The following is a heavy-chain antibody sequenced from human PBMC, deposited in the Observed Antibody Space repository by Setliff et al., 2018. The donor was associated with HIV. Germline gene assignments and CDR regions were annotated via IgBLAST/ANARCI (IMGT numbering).Heavy chain of an antibody. CDR3: ARPGDYYKFWSGPGRSHDLDI. CDR2: ISSSSSTI. Sequence: PGGSLRLSCAASGFTFSSYSMNWVRQAPGKGLEWVSYISSSSSTIYYADSVKGRFTISRDNAKNPLYLQMNSLRTDDTAVYYCARPGDYYKFWSGPGRSHDLDIWGQGKRVTVSS. V-gene: IGHV3-48*01. J-gene: IGHJ3*02. D-gene: IGHD3-3*01. CDR1: GFTFSSYS.